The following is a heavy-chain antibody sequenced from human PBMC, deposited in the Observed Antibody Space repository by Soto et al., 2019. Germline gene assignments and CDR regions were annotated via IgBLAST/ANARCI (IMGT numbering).Heavy chain of an antibody. V-gene: IGHV3-74*01. CDR1: GFTLRSYW. CDR3: ARSYTGSSCYAGYFDH. Sequence: PGGFLRLPCAASGFTLRSYWMHWVRQAPGGGLVWVSRIDGSGSNTFYADSVKGRFTISRDNAKNTLYLQMNNLRAEDTAVYYCARSYTGSSCYAGYFDHWGPGTLVTVS. D-gene: IGHD2-2*01. CDR2: IDGSGSNT. J-gene: IGHJ4*02.